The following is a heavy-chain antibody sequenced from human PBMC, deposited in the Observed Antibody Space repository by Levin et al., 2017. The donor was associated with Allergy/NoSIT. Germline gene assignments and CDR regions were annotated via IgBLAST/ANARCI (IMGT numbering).Heavy chain of an antibody. CDR1: GYTFTSYG. CDR2: ISAYNGNT. Sequence: ASVKVSCKASGYTFTSYGISWVRQAPGQGLEWMGWISAYNGNTNYTQNFQGRVTMTTETSTSTAYMELRSLRSDDTAIYYCARTTVLTPYNWLDPWGQGTLVIVSS. D-gene: IGHD4-23*01. J-gene: IGHJ5*02. V-gene: IGHV1-18*01. CDR3: ARTTVLTPYNWLDP.